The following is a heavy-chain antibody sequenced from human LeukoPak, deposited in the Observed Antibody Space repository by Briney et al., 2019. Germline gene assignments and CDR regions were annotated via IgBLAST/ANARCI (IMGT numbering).Heavy chain of an antibody. J-gene: IGHJ4*02. CDR1: GFTFSSYS. Sequence: GGSLRLSCAASGFTFSSYSMNWVRQAPGKGLEWVSSISSSSSYIYYADSVKGRFTISRDNAKNSLYLQMNSLRAEDTAVYYCARDTTSYANPDYAGSLRFDYWGQGTLVTVSS. D-gene: IGHD4-23*01. V-gene: IGHV3-21*01. CDR3: ARDTTSYANPDYAGSLRFDY. CDR2: ISSSSSYI.